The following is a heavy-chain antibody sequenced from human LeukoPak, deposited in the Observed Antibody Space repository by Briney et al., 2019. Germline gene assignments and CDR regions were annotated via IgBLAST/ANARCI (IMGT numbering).Heavy chain of an antibody. V-gene: IGHV1-2*02. J-gene: IGHJ6*03. CDR3: ARDRGLDIAAAGKFRHYYYYMDV. CDR2: INPNSGGT. CDR1: GYTFTGYY. D-gene: IGHD6-13*01. Sequence: ASVKVSCKASGYTFTGYYMHWVRQAPGQGLEWMGWINPNSGGTNYAQKFQGRVTMTRDTSISTAYMELSRLRSDDTAVYCCARDRGLDIAAAGKFRHYYYYMDVWGKGTTVTVSS.